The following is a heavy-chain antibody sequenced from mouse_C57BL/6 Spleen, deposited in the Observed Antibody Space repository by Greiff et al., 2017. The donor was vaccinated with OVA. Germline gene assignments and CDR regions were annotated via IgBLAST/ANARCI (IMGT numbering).Heavy chain of an antibody. Sequence: EVKLVESGGDLVKPGGSLKLSCAASGFTFSSYGMSWVRQTPDKRLEWVATISSGGSYTYYPDSVKGRFTISRDNAKNTLYLQMSSLKSEDTAMYYGARHDYDENAMDYWGQGTSVTVSS. D-gene: IGHD2-4*01. CDR3: ARHDYDENAMDY. J-gene: IGHJ4*01. CDR2: ISSGGSYT. CDR1: GFTFSSYG. V-gene: IGHV5-6*01.